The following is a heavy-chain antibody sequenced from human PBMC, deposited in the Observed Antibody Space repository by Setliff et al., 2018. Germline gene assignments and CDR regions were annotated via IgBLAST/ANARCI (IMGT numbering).Heavy chain of an antibody. J-gene: IGHJ3*02. D-gene: IGHD6-19*01. Sequence: PSETLSLTCAVSGYSISSGYYWGWIRQPPGKGLEWIGSIYHSGSTYYNPSLKSRVTISVDTSKNQFSLKLSSVTAADTAVYYCARGWGSGWSKEGAFDIWGQGTMVTVS. V-gene: IGHV4-38-2*01. CDR2: IYHSGST. CDR3: ARGWGSGWSKEGAFDI. CDR1: GYSISSGYY.